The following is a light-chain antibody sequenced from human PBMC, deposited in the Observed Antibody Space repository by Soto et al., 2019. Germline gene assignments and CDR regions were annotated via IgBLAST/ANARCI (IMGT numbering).Light chain of an antibody. CDR1: QSVSSD. J-gene: IGKJ1*01. Sequence: DIVVTQSPATLSVSPGERATLSCRASQSVSSDLAWYQQKPGQAPRLLIYGASTRATGIPARFSGSGSGTEFTLTISSLQSEDFATYYCQQYYSYPRTFGQGTKVEIK. CDR2: GAS. V-gene: IGKV3-15*01. CDR3: QQYYSYPRT.